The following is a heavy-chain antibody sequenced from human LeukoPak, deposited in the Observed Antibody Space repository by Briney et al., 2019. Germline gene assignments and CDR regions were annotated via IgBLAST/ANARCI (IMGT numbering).Heavy chain of an antibody. CDR3: ARVKGNRSNYYYYGMDV. V-gene: IGHV4-34*01. CDR1: GGSFSGYY. D-gene: IGHD1-14*01. J-gene: IGHJ6*02. CDR2: INHSGST. Sequence: SETLSLTCAVYGGSFSGYYWSWIRQPPGKGLERIGEINHSGSTNYNPSLKSRVTISVDTSKNQFSLKLSSVTAADTAVYYCARVKGNRSNYYYYGMDVWGQGTTVTVSS.